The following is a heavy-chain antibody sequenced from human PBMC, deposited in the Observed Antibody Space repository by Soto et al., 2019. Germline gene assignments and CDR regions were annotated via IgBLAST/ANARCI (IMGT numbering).Heavy chain of an antibody. V-gene: IGHV4-59*01. CDR2: IYYSGST. D-gene: IGHD3-10*01. CDR3: ARDRWGEDGSGSYSLDY. Sequence: QVQLQESGPGLVKPSETLSLTCTVSGGSISSYYWSWIRQPPGKGLEWIGYIYYSGSTNYNPSLKSRVTISVDPSKNQFSLKLSSVTAADTAVYYCARDRWGEDGSGSYSLDYWGQGTLVTVSS. J-gene: IGHJ4*02. CDR1: GGSISSYY.